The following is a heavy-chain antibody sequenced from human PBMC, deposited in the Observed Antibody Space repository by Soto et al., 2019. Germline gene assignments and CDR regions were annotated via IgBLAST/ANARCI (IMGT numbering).Heavy chain of an antibody. CDR3: ARDGQASYDILTEPQARSNYGMDV. V-gene: IGHV3-33*01. J-gene: IGHJ6*02. CDR2: IWYDGSNK. Sequence: GGSLRLSCAASGFTFSSYGMHWVRQAPGKGLEWVAVIWYDGSNKYYADSVKGRFTISRDNSKNRLYLQMNSLRAEDTAVYYCARDGQASYDILTEPQARSNYGMDVWGQGTTVTVSS. CDR1: GFTFSSYG. D-gene: IGHD3-9*01.